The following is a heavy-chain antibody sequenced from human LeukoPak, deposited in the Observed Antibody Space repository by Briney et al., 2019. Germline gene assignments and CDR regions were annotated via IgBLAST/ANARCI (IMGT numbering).Heavy chain of an antibody. V-gene: IGHV1-18*01. CDR1: GHTFTSYG. J-gene: IGHJ4*02. D-gene: IGHD6-13*01. Sequence: ASVKVSCKASGHTFTSYGISWVRQAPGQGLEWMGWISAYSGNTNYAQKLQGRVTMTTDTSTSTAYMELRSLRSDDTAVYYCARVGIAAAGTPQGGSSYWGQGTLVTVSS. CDR3: ARVGIAAAGTPQGGSSY. CDR2: ISAYSGNT.